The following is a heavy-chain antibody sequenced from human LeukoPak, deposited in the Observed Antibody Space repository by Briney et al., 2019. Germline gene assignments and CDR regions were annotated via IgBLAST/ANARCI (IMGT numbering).Heavy chain of an antibody. CDR1: GYTFTGYY. CDR3: ARCGEMATIYARASGLYYFDY. Sequence: GASVKVSCKASGYTFTGYYMHWVRQAPGQGLEWMGWINPNSGGTNYAQKFQGRVTMTRDTSISTAYMELSRLRSDDTAVYYCARCGEMATIYARASGLYYFDYWGQGTLVTVSS. D-gene: IGHD5-24*01. CDR2: INPNSGGT. J-gene: IGHJ4*02. V-gene: IGHV1-2*02.